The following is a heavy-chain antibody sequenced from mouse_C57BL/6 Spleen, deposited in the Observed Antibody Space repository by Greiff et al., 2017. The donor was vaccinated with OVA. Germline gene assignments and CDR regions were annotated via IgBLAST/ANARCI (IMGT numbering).Heavy chain of an antibody. CDR3: ARWDSSGSSIAY. J-gene: IGHJ3*01. D-gene: IGHD3-2*02. V-gene: IGHV1-52*01. CDR2: IDPSDSET. Sequence: QVQLQQPGAELVRPGSSVKLSCKASGYTFTSYWMHWVKQRPIQGLEWIGNIDPSDSETHYNQKFKDKATLTVDKSSSTAYMQLGSLTSEDSAVYYCARWDSSGSSIAYWGQGTLVTVSA. CDR1: GYTFTSYW.